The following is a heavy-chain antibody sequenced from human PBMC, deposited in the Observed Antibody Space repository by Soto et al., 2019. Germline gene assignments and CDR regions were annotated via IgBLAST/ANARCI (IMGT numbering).Heavy chain of an antibody. J-gene: IGHJ6*03. CDR2: IWYDGSNK. Sequence: QVQLVESGGGVVQPGRSLRLSCAASGFTFSSYGMHWVRQAPGKGLEWVAVIWYDGSNKYYADSVKGRFTISRDNSKNTLYLQMNSLRAEDTAVYYCARESPLVYSNFSYMDVWGKGTTVTVSS. CDR3: ARESPLVYSNFSYMDV. CDR1: GFTFSSYG. D-gene: IGHD4-4*01. V-gene: IGHV3-33*01.